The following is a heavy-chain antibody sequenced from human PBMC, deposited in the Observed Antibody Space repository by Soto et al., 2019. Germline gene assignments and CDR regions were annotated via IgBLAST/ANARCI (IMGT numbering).Heavy chain of an antibody. J-gene: IGHJ1*01. CDR2: IYWNDEK. D-gene: IGHD2-8*01. CDR3: THIRAGLNGF. V-gene: IGHV2-5*01. Sequence: SGPTLVNPTQTLTLTCTFSGFSLSTTAVGVGWVRQPPGKALELHALIYWNDEKRYSPSLKNRLSITKDTSKTRVVLTMTNMDPLDTARYYCTHIRAGLNGFWGQGILVTVSS. CDR1: GFSLSTTAVG.